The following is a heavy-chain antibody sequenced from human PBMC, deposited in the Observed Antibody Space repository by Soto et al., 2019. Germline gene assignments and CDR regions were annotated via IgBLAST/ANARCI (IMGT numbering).Heavy chain of an antibody. CDR3: ARWGTTGGLDL. CDR1: GFMFKSFV. CDR2: TSYDGNTK. V-gene: IGHV3-30*19. J-gene: IGHJ5*02. D-gene: IGHD3-16*01. Sequence: VQLVESGGGVVQPGTSLRLSCAASGFMFKSFVMHWVRQVPGKGLQWVALTSYDGNTKYYGDSVQGRFTVSRDNSKNTLDLQMDSLRLEDTALYYFARWGTTGGLDLWGQGTLVSVSS.